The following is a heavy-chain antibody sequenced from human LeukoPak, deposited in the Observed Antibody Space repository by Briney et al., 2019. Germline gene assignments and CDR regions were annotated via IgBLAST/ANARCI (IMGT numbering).Heavy chain of an antibody. V-gene: IGHV4-4*02. CDR3: ARDTAAAGNFDY. Sequence: SETLSLTCAVSGGSISSSNWWSWVRQPPGKGLEWIGEIYHSGSTNYNPSLKSRVTISVDKSKNQFSLKLSSVTAADTAMYYCARDTAAAGNFDYWGQGTLVTVSS. D-gene: IGHD6-13*01. CDR1: GGSISSSNW. J-gene: IGHJ4*02. CDR2: IYHSGST.